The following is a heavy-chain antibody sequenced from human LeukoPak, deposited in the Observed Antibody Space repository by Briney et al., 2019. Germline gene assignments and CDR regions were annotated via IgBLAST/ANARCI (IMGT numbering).Heavy chain of an antibody. V-gene: IGHV3-74*01. CDR2: INSDGSST. CDR3: VREGIAAALDY. CDR1: GFTFRSYW. Sequence: GGSLRLSCAASGFTFRSYWMHWVRQAPGKGLVWVSRINSDGSSTNYADSVKGRFTISRDNAKSTLYLQMNSLRAEDTAVYYCVREGIAAALDYWGQGTLVTVSS. J-gene: IGHJ4*02. D-gene: IGHD6-13*01.